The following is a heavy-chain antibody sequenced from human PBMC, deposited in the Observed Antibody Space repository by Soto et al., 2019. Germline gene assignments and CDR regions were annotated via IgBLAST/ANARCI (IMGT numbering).Heavy chain of an antibody. CDR1: GSSLSPYY. CDR3: TRQDDGMDV. J-gene: IGHJ6*02. CDR2: IFHSGNV. Sequence: SETLSLTCAVSGSSLSPYYWGWVRQPPGKGLEWLGSIFHSGNVHYNPSLKSRVILSIDTSKSQFSLNLTAAIAADTAVYYCTRQDDGMDVWGQGTTLTVSS. V-gene: IGHV4-38-2*01.